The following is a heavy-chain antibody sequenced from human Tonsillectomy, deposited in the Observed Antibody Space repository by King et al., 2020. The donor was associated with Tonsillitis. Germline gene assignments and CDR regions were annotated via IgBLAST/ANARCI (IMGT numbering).Heavy chain of an antibody. V-gene: IGHV3-9*01. CDR3: AKXSYPGXVAXATRHXKCGMDX. J-gene: IGHJ6*02. Sequence: VQLVESGGGLVQPGRSLRLSCAASGFTFDDYAMHWVRQAPGKGLEWVSGISWNSGSIDYADSVKGRFTISRDSAKSSLYLQMNSLRVEDTALYYCAKXSYPGXVAXATRHXKCGMDXWGXGTTVAVS. CDR1: GFTFDDYA. CDR2: ISWNSGSI. D-gene: IGHD6-25*01.